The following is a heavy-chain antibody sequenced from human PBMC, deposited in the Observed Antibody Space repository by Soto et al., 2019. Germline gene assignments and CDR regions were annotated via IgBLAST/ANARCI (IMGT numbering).Heavy chain of an antibody. CDR1: GGSTSSSDW. V-gene: IGHV4-4*02. Sequence: QVHLQESGPGLVKPSETLSLTCAISGGSTSSSDWWTWVRQPPGEGLEWIGEIHRAGVTNYNSSLKSRLTISLDHSRNHFSLSLTCVTAADAAVYFCAGRPEIHPRWGQGILVPVSS. CDR3: AGRPEIHPR. D-gene: IGHD1-26*01. CDR2: IHRAGVT. J-gene: IGHJ4*02.